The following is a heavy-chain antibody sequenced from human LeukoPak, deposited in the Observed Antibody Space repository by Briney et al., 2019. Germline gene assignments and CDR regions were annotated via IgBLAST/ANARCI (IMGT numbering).Heavy chain of an antibody. V-gene: IGHV4-4*07. CDR3: ARAAGYYYYYYGMDV. Sequence: PSETLSLTCTVSGGSISSYYWSWIRQPAGKGLKWIGRIYTSGSTNYNPSLTSRVTMSVDTSKNQFSLKLSSVTAADTAVYYCARAAGYYYYYYGMDVWGKGTTVTVSS. CDR2: IYTSGST. J-gene: IGHJ6*04. CDR1: GGSISSYY.